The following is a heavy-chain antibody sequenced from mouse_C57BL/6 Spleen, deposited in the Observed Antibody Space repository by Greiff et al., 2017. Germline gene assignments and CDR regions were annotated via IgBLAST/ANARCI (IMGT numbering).Heavy chain of an antibody. D-gene: IGHD1-1*01. CDR2: ISSGGSYT. Sequence: DVHLVESGGDLVKPGGSLKLSCAASGFTFSSYGMSWVRQTPDKRLEWVATISSGGSYTYYPDSVKGRFTISRDNAKNTLYLQMSSLKSEDTAMYYCARHSRFITTVVAPGYFDYWGQGTTLTVSS. V-gene: IGHV5-6*01. J-gene: IGHJ2*01. CDR1: GFTFSSYG. CDR3: ARHSRFITTVVAPGYFDY.